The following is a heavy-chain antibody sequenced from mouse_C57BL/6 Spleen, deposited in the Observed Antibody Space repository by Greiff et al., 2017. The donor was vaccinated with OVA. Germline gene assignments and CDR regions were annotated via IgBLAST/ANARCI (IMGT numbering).Heavy chain of an antibody. J-gene: IGHJ2*01. CDR3: ARPQLTGTLYFDY. V-gene: IGHV1-80*01. Sequence: QVQLQQSGAELVKPGASVKISCTASGYAFSSYWMNWVKQRPGKGLEWIGQIYPGDGDTNYNGKFKGKATLTADTSSSTAYMQLSSLTSEDSAVYLCARPQLTGTLYFDYWGQGTTLTVSS. CDR2: IYPGDGDT. CDR1: GYAFSSYW. D-gene: IGHD4-1*01.